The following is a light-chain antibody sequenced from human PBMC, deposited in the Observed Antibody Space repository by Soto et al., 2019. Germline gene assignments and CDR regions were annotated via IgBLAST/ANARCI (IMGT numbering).Light chain of an antibody. CDR3: GSQTTSSTSV. J-gene: IGLJ1*01. CDR1: NSHVGGYNF. V-gene: IGLV2-14*01. Sequence: LTQPPSVSGSPGQSITISCTGTNSHVGGYNFVSWYQQQPGKAPKLIIYEVRNRPSGVSDRFSGSKYGNTASLTISGLQAEDEADYYCGSQTTSSTSVFGTGTKVTVL. CDR2: EVR.